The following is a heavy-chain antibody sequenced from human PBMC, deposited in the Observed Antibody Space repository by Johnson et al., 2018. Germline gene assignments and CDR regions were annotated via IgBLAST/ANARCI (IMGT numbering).Heavy chain of an antibody. V-gene: IGHV3-48*01. CDR3: ARVAILNVWDPLNNY. CDR1: GFTFRSNS. J-gene: IGHJ4*02. D-gene: IGHD1-26*01. CDR2: IDTISATI. Sequence: VQLVESGGDLVQSGGSLRLSCAASGFTFRSNSMAWVRQAPGKGLEWISYIDTISATIYYADSVKGRVTISRDRAKNSLFRQMNILRAGDTAVYYCARVAILNVWDPLNNYWGQGALVTVSS.